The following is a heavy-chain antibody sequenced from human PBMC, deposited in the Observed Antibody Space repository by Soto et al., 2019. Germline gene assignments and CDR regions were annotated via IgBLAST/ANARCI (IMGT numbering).Heavy chain of an antibody. CDR2: INAGNGNT. CDR1: GYTFTSYA. J-gene: IGHJ6*02. Sequence: ASVKVSCKASGYTFTSYAMHWVRQAPGQRLEWMGWINAGNGNTKYAQKLQGRVTMTTDTSTSTAYMELRSLRSDDTAVYYCATYGMDVWGQGTTVTVSS. CDR3: ATYGMDV. V-gene: IGHV1-3*01.